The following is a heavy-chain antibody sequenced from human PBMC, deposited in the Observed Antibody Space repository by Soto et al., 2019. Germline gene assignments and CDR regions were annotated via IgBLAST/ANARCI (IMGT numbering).Heavy chain of an antibody. CDR3: ARGRPKYYYDTSGSPYYYYGMDV. J-gene: IGHJ6*02. D-gene: IGHD3-22*01. V-gene: IGHV1-69*06. CDR2: IIPIFGTA. CDR1: GGPFISYA. Sequence: SVKVVCKASGGPFISYAITWVRQAPGQGLEWMGGIIPIFGTANYAQKFQGRVTITADKSTSTAYMELSSLRSEDTAVYYCARGRPKYYYDTSGSPYYYYGMDVWGQGTTVTVSS.